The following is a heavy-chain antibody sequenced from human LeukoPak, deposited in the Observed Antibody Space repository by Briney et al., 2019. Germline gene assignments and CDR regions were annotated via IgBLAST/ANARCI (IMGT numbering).Heavy chain of an antibody. V-gene: IGHV4-30-4*01. Sequence: SETLSLTCTVSGGSISSGDYYWSWIRQPPGKGLEWIGYIYYSGSTYYNPSLKSRVTISVDTSKNQFSLKLSSVTAADTAVYYCARHRIPSPYYDFWSGPLPAGAFDIWGQGTMVTVSS. CDR3: ARHRIPSPYYDFWSGPLPAGAFDI. J-gene: IGHJ3*02. D-gene: IGHD3-3*01. CDR2: IYYSGST. CDR1: GGSISSGDYY.